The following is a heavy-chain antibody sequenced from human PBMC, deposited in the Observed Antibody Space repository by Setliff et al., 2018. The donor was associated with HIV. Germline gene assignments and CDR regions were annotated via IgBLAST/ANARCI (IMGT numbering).Heavy chain of an antibody. J-gene: IGHJ4*02. D-gene: IGHD3-22*01. Sequence: SETLSLTCAVYGGSLSGYHWSWIRQSPEKGLEWIGEINHSGSTNYNPSLKSRVTRSVDTSKNQFSLKLSSVTAADTAVYYCARGGGYDRSGYYPFDYWGQGTPVTVSS. CDR2: INHSGST. CDR3: ARGGGYDRSGYYPFDY. V-gene: IGHV4-34*01. CDR1: GGSLSGYH.